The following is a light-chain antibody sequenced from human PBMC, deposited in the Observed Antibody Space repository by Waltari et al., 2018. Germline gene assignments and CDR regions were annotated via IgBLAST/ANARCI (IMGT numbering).Light chain of an antibody. J-gene: IGKJ3*01. V-gene: IGKV1-5*03. CDR3: QQYHNYSL. CDR2: KAS. Sequence: DIQMTQSPSTLSASVGDRVTITCRASQSIGSWLAWYQQKPGKAPKLLIYKASSLESGVPSRFSGSGSGTEFTLTISSLQPDDFATYYCQQYHNYSLFGPGTKVDIK. CDR1: QSIGSW.